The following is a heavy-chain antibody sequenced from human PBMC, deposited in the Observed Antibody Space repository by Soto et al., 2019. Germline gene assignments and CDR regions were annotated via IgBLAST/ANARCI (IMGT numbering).Heavy chain of an antibody. D-gene: IGHD2-15*01. J-gene: IGHJ6*02. V-gene: IGHV1-69*13. Sequence: GASVKVSCKAPGGSFSTYAISWVRQATGQGLEWMGGVIPIFGTPKYAQKFQGRVTITADESTSTGYMELRSLRSEDTAVYYCARSQGGSSSLDIYYYYYYGMDVWGQGTTVTVSS. CDR1: GGSFSTYA. CDR2: VIPIFGTP. CDR3: ARSQGGSSSLDIYYYYYYGMDV.